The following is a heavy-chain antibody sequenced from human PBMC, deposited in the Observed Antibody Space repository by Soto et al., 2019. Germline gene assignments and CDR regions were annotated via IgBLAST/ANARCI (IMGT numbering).Heavy chain of an antibody. V-gene: IGHV2-5*01. J-gene: IGHJ4*02. CDR1: GFSLRTTGVG. D-gene: IGHD3-16*01. Sequence: QITLKESGPTLVEPTQTLTLTCTYSGFSLRTTGVGVGWIRQPPGKALEWLGIIYWNADKRYSPSLKNRFTLTSDISKSQVVLTMTNMDPVDTATYYCAHTWGLPFDYWGQGTLVIVSS. CDR2: IYWNADK. CDR3: AHTWGLPFDY.